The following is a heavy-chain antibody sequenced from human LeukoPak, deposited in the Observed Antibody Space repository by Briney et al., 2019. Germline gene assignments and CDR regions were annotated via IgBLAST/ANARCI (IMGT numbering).Heavy chain of an antibody. J-gene: IGHJ4*02. Sequence: ASVKVSCKASGYTFSGQYIHWVRQAPGQGLEWMGRINPNTGGTNYAQKFQGRVTMTRDTSITTAYMELSRLRSDDTAVYCCARGQPFDYWGQRTLVTVSS. CDR2: INPNTGGT. V-gene: IGHV1-2*06. CDR1: GYTFSGQY. CDR3: ARGQPFDY.